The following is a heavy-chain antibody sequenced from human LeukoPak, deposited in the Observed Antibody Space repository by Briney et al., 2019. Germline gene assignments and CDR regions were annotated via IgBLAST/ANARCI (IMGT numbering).Heavy chain of an antibody. D-gene: IGHD6-13*01. J-gene: IGHJ4*02. Sequence: SETLSLTCTVSGGSISSGDYYWSWIRQPLGKGLEWIGYIYYSGSTYYNPSLKSRVTISVDTSKNQFSLKLSSVTAADTAVYYCARIPYSSSWYGGSKYYFDYWGQGTLVTVSS. CDR1: GGSISSGDYY. CDR2: IYYSGST. CDR3: ARIPYSSSWYGGSKYYFDY. V-gene: IGHV4-30-4*02.